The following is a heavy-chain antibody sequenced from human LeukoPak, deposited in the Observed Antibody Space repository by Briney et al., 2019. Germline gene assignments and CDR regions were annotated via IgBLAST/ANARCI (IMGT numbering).Heavy chain of an antibody. CDR1: GFTFSSYG. V-gene: IGHV3-30*03. CDR2: ISYDGSNK. J-gene: IGHJ4*02. Sequence: GGSLRLSCAASGFTFSSYGMHWVRQAPGKGLEWVAVISYDGSNKYYADSVKGRFTISRDNSKNTLYLQMNSLRAEDTAVYYCVSSSGLNWGQGTLVTVSS. CDR3: VSSSGLN. D-gene: IGHD6-6*01.